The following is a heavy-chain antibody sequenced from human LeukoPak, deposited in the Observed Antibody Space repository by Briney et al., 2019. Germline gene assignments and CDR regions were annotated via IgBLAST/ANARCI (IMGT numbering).Heavy chain of an antibody. J-gene: IGHJ4*02. D-gene: IGHD3-22*01. CDR1: GFPFSSYG. V-gene: IGHV3-30*02. Sequence: GGSLRLSCGASGFPFSSYGMLWVRQAPGKGLEWVAFIWYDGSNKYYADSVKGRFTISRDNSKNTLYLKMNSLRAEDTAVYYCAKDRSYYDSSGYYFDYWGQGTLVTVSS. CDR2: IWYDGSNK. CDR3: AKDRSYYDSSGYYFDY.